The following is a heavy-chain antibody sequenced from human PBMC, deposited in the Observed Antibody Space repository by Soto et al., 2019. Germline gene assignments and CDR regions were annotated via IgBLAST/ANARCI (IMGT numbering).Heavy chain of an antibody. CDR3: ARSRILSWRYFDS. CDR2: VMYSGST. D-gene: IGHD3-9*01. V-gene: IGHV4-34*12. J-gene: IGHJ4*02. Sequence: QVQLQQWGAVLLKPSETLSLTCAVYGASSSDYNWSWIRESPGKGLEWIGEVMYSGSTNYNPSLRSRITISQDASKNQFSLKVTSVTAADTAVYYCARSRILSWRYFDSRGQGSLVTVSS. CDR1: GASSSDYN.